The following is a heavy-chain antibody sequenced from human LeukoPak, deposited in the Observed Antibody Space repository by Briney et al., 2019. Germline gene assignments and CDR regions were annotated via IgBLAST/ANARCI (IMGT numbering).Heavy chain of an antibody. D-gene: IGHD2-2*02. CDR2: ISSSSSTI. J-gene: IGHJ6*03. CDR1: GLTFSSYS. Sequence: PGGSLRLSCAASGLTFSSYSMNWVRQAPGKGLEWVSYISSSSSTIYYADSVKGRFTISRDNAKNSLYLQMNSLRAEDTAVYYCASGGYCSSTSGYNYYYYYMDVWGKGTTVTVSS. CDR3: ASGGYCSSTSGYNYYYYYMDV. V-gene: IGHV3-48*01.